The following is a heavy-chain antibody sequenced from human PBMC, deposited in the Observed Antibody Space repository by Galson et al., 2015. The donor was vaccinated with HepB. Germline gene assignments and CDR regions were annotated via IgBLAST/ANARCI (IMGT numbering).Heavy chain of an antibody. CDR2: IYSGGST. CDR1: GFTVSSNY. Sequence: SLRLSCAVSGFTVSSNYMSWVRQAPGKGLECVSVIYSGGSTYYADSVKGRFTISRDNSKNTLYLQMNSLRAEDTAVYYCARVAYSGSYPDYWGQGTLVTVSS. J-gene: IGHJ4*02. V-gene: IGHV3-53*01. CDR3: ARVAYSGSYPDY. D-gene: IGHD1-26*01.